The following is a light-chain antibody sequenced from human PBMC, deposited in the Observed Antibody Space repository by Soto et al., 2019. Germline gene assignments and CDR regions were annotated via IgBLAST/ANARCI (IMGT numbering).Light chain of an antibody. CDR1: NAKIGGNT. V-gene: IGLV1-44*01. Sequence: QSVLTQPPSASGTPGQRVTISCSGSNAKIGGNTVSWYHQPPGTAPQLLIYSNNLRPSGVPDRFSGYKSGTSASLAISGLQSDDEGDYYCASWDDSLNGWVFGGGTKLTVL. J-gene: IGLJ2*01. CDR2: SNN. CDR3: ASWDDSLNGWV.